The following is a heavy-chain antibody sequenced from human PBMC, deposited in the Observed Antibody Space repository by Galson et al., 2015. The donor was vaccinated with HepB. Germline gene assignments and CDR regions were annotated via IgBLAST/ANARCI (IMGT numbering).Heavy chain of an antibody. CDR2: ISYDGSNK. D-gene: IGHD1-26*01. J-gene: IGHJ4*02. CDR3: AKEDGGSYLPIFDY. V-gene: IGHV3-30*18. CDR1: GFTFSSYG. Sequence: SLRLSCAASGFTFSSYGMHWVRQAPGKGLEWVAVISYDGSNKYYADSVKGRFTISRDNSKNTLYLQMNSLRAEDTAVYYCAKEDGGSYLPIFDYWGQGTLVTVSS.